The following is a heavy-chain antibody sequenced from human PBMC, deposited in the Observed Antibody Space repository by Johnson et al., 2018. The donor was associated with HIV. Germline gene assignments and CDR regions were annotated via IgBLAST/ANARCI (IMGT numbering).Heavy chain of an antibody. CDR1: GFTISTFW. V-gene: IGHV3-74*01. Sequence: MLLVESGGALVQPGGSLRLSCEVSGFTISTFWMHWVRQVPGKGLMWVSRISGDGSRLSYADSVKGRFTISRDNARNSLYLQMKSLRADDTAVYYCVRDDYAVDIWGQGTMVTVSS. CDR3: VRDDYAVDI. J-gene: IGHJ3*02. D-gene: IGHD2-21*02. CDR2: ISGDGSRL.